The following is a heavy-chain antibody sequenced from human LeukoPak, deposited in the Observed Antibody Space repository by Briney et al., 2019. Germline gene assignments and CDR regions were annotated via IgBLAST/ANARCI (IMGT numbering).Heavy chain of an antibody. CDR1: GFTFSSYA. D-gene: IGHD6-19*01. V-gene: IGHV3-30*04. CDR2: ISYDGSNK. CDR3: ARDPGYSSGWYYFDY. J-gene: IGHJ4*02. Sequence: SGGSLRLSRAASGFTFSSYAMQWVRQAPGKGLEWVAVISYDGSNKYYADSVKGRFTISRNNSKNTLYLQMNSLRAEDTAVYYCARDPGYSSGWYYFDYWGEGTLVTVSS.